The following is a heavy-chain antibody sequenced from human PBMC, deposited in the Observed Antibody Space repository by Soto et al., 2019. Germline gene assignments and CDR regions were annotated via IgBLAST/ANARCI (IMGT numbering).Heavy chain of an antibody. CDR1: GFTFSSYG. Sequence: LRLSCAASGFTFSSYGMHWVRQAPGKGLEWVAVISYDGSNKYYADSVKGRFTISRDNSKNTLYLQMNSLRAEDTAVYYCARAYYSSSWYGHYYYGMDVWGQGTTVTVSS. V-gene: IGHV3-30*03. CDR3: ARAYYSSSWYGHYYYGMDV. CDR2: ISYDGSNK. J-gene: IGHJ6*02. D-gene: IGHD6-13*01.